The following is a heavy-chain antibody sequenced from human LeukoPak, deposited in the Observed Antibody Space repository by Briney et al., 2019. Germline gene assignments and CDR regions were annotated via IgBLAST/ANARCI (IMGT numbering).Heavy chain of an antibody. CDR2: INDDGSTT. D-gene: IGHD1-26*01. CDR1: GFTFSSYA. CDR3: GRALGSPLDF. Sequence: GGSLRLSCVASGFTFSSYAMTWVRQAPGMGLVWVSRINDDGSTTTYADSVKGRFTISRDNAKNTLYLQMNSLRAEDTAVYYCGRALGSPLDFWGQGTLVIVSS. V-gene: IGHV3-74*01. J-gene: IGHJ4*02.